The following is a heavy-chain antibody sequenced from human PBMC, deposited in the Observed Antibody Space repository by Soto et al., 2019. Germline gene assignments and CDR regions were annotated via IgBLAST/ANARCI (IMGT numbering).Heavy chain of an antibody. CDR3: ARSLLSHSYDSGGYDSYFHAMDV. CDR1: GGTFSSLD. CDR2: IIPISETT. Sequence: QVQLVQSGAEVKKPGSSVKVSCKASGGTFSSLDINWVRQAPGQGLEWMGGIIPISETTNYAQIFQGRVSIVADKSTGTAYMEVSRLRSEDTAVYYCARSLLSHSYDSGGYDSYFHAMDVWGQGTPVTVSS. J-gene: IGHJ6*02. D-gene: IGHD3-22*01. V-gene: IGHV1-69*06.